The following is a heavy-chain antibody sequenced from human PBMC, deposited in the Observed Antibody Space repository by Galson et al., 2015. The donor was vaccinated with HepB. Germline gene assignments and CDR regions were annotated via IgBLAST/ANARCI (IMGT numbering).Heavy chain of an antibody. CDR3: ASWGAVAGSGAFDI. CDR1: GYTFTGYY. V-gene: IGHV1-2*04. J-gene: IGHJ3*02. D-gene: IGHD6-19*01. Sequence: SVKVSCKASGYTFTGYYMHWVRQAPGQGLEWMGWINPNSGGTNYAQKFQGWVTMTRDTSISTAYMELSRLRSDDTAVYYCASWGAVAGSGAFDIWGQGTMVTVSS. CDR2: INPNSGGT.